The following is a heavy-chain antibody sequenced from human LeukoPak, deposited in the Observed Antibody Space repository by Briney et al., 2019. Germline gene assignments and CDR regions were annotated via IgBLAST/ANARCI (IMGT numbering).Heavy chain of an antibody. CDR2: IYSGGST. D-gene: IGHD5-18*01. CDR1: GFTVSSNY. CDR3: ARDTRTGYSYGRDAFDI. J-gene: IGHJ3*02. V-gene: IGHV3-53*01. Sequence: GGSLRLSCAASGFTVSSNYMSWVRQAPGKGLGWVSVIYSGGSTYYADSVKGRLTISRDNSKNTLYLQMNSLRAEDTAVYYCARDTRTGYSYGRDAFDIWGQGTMVTVSS.